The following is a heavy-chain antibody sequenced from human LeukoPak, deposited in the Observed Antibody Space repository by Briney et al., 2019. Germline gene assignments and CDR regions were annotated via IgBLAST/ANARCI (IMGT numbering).Heavy chain of an antibody. CDR3: ARVMSASVWRSYGSYYYYYYMDI. CDR2: IKQDGSVK. V-gene: IGHV3-7*01. J-gene: IGHJ6*03. CDR1: GFTSSSSW. D-gene: IGHD3-16*01. Sequence: GGSLRLSCAASGFTSSSSWMSWVRQGPGRGLEWVANIKQDGSVKYSVDSVKGRFTISRDNAKNSLYMQMNSLRAEDTAVYYCARVMSASVWRSYGSYYYYYYMDIWGKGTTVTVSS.